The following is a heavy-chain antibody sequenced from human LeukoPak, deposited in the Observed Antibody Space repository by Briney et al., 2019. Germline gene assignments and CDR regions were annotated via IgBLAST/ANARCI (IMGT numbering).Heavy chain of an antibody. V-gene: IGHV1-18*01. D-gene: IGHD4-11*01. Sequence: ASVKVSCKASGYTFTSYGISWVRQAPGQGLEWMGWISAYNGNTNYAQKLRGRVTMTTDTSTSTAYMELRSLRSDDTAVYYCARDDGTVTTADGFDYWGQGTLVTVSS. CDR2: ISAYNGNT. J-gene: IGHJ4*02. CDR3: ARDDGTVTTADGFDY. CDR1: GYTFTSYG.